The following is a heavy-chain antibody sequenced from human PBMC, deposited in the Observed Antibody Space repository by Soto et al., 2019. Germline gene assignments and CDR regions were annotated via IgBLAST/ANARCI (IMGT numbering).Heavy chain of an antibody. CDR3: ARRTVTTIYYCCMDF. J-gene: IGHJ6*04. CDR1: GGSISSYY. CDR2: IYYSGST. V-gene: IGHV4-59*01. D-gene: IGHD4-17*01. Sequence: SETLSLTCTVSGGSISSYYWTWIRQPPGKGLEWIRYIYYSGSTYYSPSLKSRVTISVDTSKNQFSLRLNSVTAADTAVYYCARRTVTTIYYCCMDFWGKGTTVTVSS.